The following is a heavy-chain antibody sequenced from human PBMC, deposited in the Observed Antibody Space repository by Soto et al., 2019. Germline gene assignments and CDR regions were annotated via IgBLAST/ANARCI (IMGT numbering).Heavy chain of an antibody. CDR1: GFTFSSYA. CDR3: ARGPRYCSGYSCDYYMDV. D-gene: IGHD2-15*01. CDR2: ISGSAATT. V-gene: IGHV3-23*01. Sequence: EVQLLESGGGLVQPGGSLRLSCAASGFTFSSYAMSWVRQAPGKGLEWVSAISGSAATTFYADSVKGRFTVSRDNSKNTLYLQMNSLGAEDTAVYYCARGPRYCSGYSCDYYMDVWGKGTTVTVSS. J-gene: IGHJ6*03.